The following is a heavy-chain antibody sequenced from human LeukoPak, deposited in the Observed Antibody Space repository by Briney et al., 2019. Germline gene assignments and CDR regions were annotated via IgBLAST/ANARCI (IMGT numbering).Heavy chain of an antibody. J-gene: IGHJ4*02. CDR3: ARGPIVSGGYCSSVRCQADY. D-gene: IGHD2-2*01. V-gene: IGHV3-21*01. CDR2: ISSSSSYI. Sequence: GGSLRLSCAASGFAFSSYSMNWGRQAPGKGLEWGSSISSSSSYIYYADSVKGRFTISRDNAKNSLYLQMNSLRAEDTAVYYCARGPIVSGGYCSSVRCQADYWGQGTLVTVSS. CDR1: GFAFSSYS.